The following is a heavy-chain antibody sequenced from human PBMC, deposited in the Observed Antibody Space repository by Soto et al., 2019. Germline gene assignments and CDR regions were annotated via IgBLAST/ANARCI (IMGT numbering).Heavy chain of an antibody. CDR1: GDSVSSNSAA. CDR3: TREDEGYFDY. Sequence: SQTLSLTCAISGDSVSSNSAAWNWIRQSPSRGLEWLGRAYYRSQWYYDSAVSVRSRITVIPDTSKNQFSLQLNSVTPEDTAVYYCTREDEGYFDYWGQGTLVTVSS. J-gene: IGHJ4*02. V-gene: IGHV6-1*01. CDR2: AYYRSQWYY.